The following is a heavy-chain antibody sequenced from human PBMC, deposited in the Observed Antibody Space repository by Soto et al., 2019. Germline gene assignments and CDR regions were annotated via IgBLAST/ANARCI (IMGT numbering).Heavy chain of an antibody. CDR1: RYSFTADS. D-gene: IGHD3-22*01. J-gene: IGHJ4*02. CDR3: ARISVYDSSTYYVTKTKYFDD. V-gene: IGHV5-51*02. CDR2: IYPGDADT. Sequence: GGSLKISCKGSRYSFTADSTGCVRRMPGRGVEWMGIIYPGDADTRYSPSFQGQVTISADKSISTAYLQWSSLKASDTAMYYCARISVYDSSTYYVTKTKYFDDWGQGTLVTVSS.